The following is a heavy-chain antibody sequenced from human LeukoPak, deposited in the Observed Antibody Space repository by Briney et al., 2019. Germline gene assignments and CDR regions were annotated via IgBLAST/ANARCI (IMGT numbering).Heavy chain of an antibody. V-gene: IGHV4-39*01. CDR3: ASLVVATAMGGLYFDY. D-gene: IGHD2-21*02. CDR2: IYYTGST. CDR1: GGSISSSSYY. J-gene: IGHJ4*02. Sequence: SETLSLTCTVSGGSISSSSYYWGWIRQPPGKGLEWIGNIYYTGSTYYNPSLRSRVTISVDTSKNQFSLNLSSVTAADTAVYYCASLVVATAMGGLYFDYWGQGTLVTVSS.